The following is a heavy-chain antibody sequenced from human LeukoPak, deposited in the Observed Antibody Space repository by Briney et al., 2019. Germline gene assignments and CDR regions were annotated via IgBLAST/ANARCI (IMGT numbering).Heavy chain of an antibody. CDR1: GFTFSSYA. CDR3: ARVPKDEVVVVLYYFDY. V-gene: IGHV3-23*01. CDR2: ISGSGGST. Sequence: GGSLRLSCAASGFTFSSYAMSWVRQAPGKGLGWVSAISGSGGSTYYADSVKGRFTISRDNSKNTLYLQMNSLRAEDTAVYYCARVPKDEVVVVLYYFDYWGQGTLVTVSS. J-gene: IGHJ4*02. D-gene: IGHD2-21*01.